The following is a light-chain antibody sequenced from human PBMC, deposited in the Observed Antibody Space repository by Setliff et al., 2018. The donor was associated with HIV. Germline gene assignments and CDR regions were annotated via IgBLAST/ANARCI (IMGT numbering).Light chain of an antibody. CDR1: QDITYS. V-gene: IGKV1-NL1*01. J-gene: IGKJ4*01. CDR2: GAS. Sequence: DIQMTQSPSSLSASVGDRVTITCRASQDITYSLAWYQQLPDKAPKLLLYGASKLESGVPSRFSGSGSGTDCTLTISGLQPDDFATYYCQQYLRTPLTFAGGTKVDIK. CDR3: QQYLRTPLT.